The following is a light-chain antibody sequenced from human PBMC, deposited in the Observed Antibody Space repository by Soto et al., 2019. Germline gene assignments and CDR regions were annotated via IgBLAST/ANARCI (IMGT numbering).Light chain of an antibody. CDR3: SSYTTITTVV. Sequence: QSALTQPASVSGSPGQSITISCTGTSSDVGAYNYVSWYQQHPGKAPKLMVFEGNNRPSGVSHRFSASKSGNTASLTISGLQAEDEAHYYCSSYTTITTVVFGGGTKVTVL. V-gene: IGLV2-14*01. CDR2: EGN. J-gene: IGLJ2*01. CDR1: SSDVGAYNY.